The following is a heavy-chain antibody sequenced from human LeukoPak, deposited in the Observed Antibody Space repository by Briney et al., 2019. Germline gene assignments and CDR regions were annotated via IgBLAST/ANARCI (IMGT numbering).Heavy chain of an antibody. V-gene: IGHV4-39*01. J-gene: IGHJ4*02. Sequence: KPSETLSLTCTVSGGSISSSSYYWGWIRQPPGKGLEWIGSIYYSGSTYYNPSLKSRVTISVDTSKNQFSLKLSSVTAADTAVYYCARLYVVTAHLFDYWGQGTLVTVSS. CDR1: GGSISSSSYY. CDR2: IYYSGST. CDR3: ARLYVVTAHLFDY. D-gene: IGHD2-21*02.